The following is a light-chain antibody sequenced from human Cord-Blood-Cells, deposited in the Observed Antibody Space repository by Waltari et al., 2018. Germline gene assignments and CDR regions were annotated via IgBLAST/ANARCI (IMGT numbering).Light chain of an antibody. CDR2: DVS. J-gene: IGLJ2*01. CDR3: SSYTSSSTVV. V-gene: IGLV2-14*03. Sequence: QSALTQPAPVSGSPGQSITIPCTGTSSAVGGYNYVSWYQQHPGKAPKLMIYDVSNRPSGVSNRFSGSKSGNTASLTISGLQAEDEADYYCSSYTSSSTVVFGGGTKLTVL. CDR1: SSAVGGYNY.